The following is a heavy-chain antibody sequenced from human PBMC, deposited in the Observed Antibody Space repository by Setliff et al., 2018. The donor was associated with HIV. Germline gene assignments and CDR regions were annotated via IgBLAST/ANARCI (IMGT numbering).Heavy chain of an antibody. CDR1: GGSIRSSNW. J-gene: IGHJ4*02. CDR3: ARDPISGITVAGAFDY. D-gene: IGHD6-19*01. CDR2: IYHRGST. Sequence: SSETLSLTCRVSGGSIRSSNWWSWVRQPPGKGLEWIGEIYHRGSTNYNPSLKSRVSISIDKSKNQFSLRMSSVTAADTAVYYCARDPISGITVAGAFDYWGQGTLVTSPQ. V-gene: IGHV4-4*02.